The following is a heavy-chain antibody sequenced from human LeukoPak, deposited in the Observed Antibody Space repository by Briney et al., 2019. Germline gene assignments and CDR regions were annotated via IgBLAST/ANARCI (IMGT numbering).Heavy chain of an antibody. CDR2: ISAYNGNT. V-gene: IGHV1-18*01. J-gene: IGHJ4*02. CDR3: ARPDYYDSSGYLNY. D-gene: IGHD3-22*01. CDR1: GYTFTSYD. Sequence: ASVKVSCKASGYTFTSYDINWVRQAPGQGLEWMGWISAYNGNTNYAQKLQGRVTMTTDTSTSTAYMELRSLRSDDTAVYYCARPDYYDSSGYLNYWGQGTLVTVSS.